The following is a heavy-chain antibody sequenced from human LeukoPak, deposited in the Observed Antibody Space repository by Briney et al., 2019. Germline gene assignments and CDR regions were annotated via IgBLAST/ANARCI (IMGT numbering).Heavy chain of an antibody. CDR2: IIPIFGTA. CDR1: GGTFSSYA. D-gene: IGHD3-16*02. J-gene: IGHJ4*02. Sequence: SVKVSCKASGGTFSSYAISWVRQAPGQGLEWMGGIIPIFGTANYAQKFQGRVTITADESMSTAYMELSSLRSEDTAVYYCARELGGGNYLDYWGQGTLVTVSS. V-gene: IGHV1-69*01. CDR3: ARELGGGNYLDY.